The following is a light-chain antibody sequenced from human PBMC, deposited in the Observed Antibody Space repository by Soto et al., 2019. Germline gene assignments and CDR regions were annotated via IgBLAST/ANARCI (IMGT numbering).Light chain of an antibody. CDR3: MQRIDFPYL. CDR1: QSLLDSDDGNTY. Sequence: DIVMTQTPLSLPVTPGEPASISCRSSQSLLDSDDGNTYLDWYLQKPGQSPQLLIYTVSYRASGVPGRFGGSGSDTDFTLKISRVEAEYVGVDYFMQRIDFPYLFGQRTKLQIK. V-gene: IGKV2-40*01. J-gene: IGKJ2*01. CDR2: TVS.